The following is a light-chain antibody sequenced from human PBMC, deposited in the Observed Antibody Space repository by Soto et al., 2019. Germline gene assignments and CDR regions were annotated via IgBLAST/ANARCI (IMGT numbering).Light chain of an antibody. CDR1: QGISNY. V-gene: IGKV1-27*01. Sequence: DIQMTQSPSSLSASVGDRVTITCRASQGISNYLAWYQQKAGKVPKLLIYAASTLQSGVPSRFSGSGSGTEFTLTISSLQPEDVATYYCQKYNSAPQTFDQGTKVEIK. CDR3: QKYNSAPQT. CDR2: AAS. J-gene: IGKJ1*01.